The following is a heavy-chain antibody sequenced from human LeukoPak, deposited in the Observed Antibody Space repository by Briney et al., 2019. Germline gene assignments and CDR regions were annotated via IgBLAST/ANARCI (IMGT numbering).Heavy chain of an antibody. CDR3: TRQVEECSSTSCYGEHYYYGMDV. D-gene: IGHD2-2*01. Sequence: GRSLRLSCAASGFTFSGSAMHWVRQASGKGLEWVGRIRSKANSYATAYAASVKGRFTISRDDSKNAAYLQMNSLKTEDTAVYYCTRQVEECSSTSCYGEHYYYGMDVWGQGTTVTVSS. CDR1: GFTFSGSA. CDR2: IRSKANSYAT. V-gene: IGHV3-73*01. J-gene: IGHJ6*02.